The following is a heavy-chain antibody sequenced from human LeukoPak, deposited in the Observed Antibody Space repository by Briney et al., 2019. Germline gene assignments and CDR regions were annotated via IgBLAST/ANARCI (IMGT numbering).Heavy chain of an antibody. CDR3: ASTYYYDSSGYWPFDY. CDR1: GYSFTTYW. V-gene: IGHV5-10-1*01. J-gene: IGHJ4*02. D-gene: IGHD3-22*01. Sequence: GESLKISCEGSGYSFTTYWISWVRQMHGKGLEWMGRIDPSDSYTNYSPSFQGHVTISADKSISTAYLQWSSLKASDTAMYYCASTYYYDSSGYWPFDYWGQGTLVTVSS. CDR2: IDPSDSYT.